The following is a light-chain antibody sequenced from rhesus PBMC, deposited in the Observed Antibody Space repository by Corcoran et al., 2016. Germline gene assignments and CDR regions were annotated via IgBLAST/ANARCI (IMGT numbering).Light chain of an antibody. J-gene: IGKJ1*01. V-gene: IGKV1S15*01. CDR3: QHGFGILPT. CDR1: QGIYNN. CDR2: CAS. Sequence: DIQMTQSPSSLSASVGDTVTITCRASQGIYNNLAWYQQTPGKVPRLLIYCASTLQSGVPSRFSGSGFGTDFTLTISSLQPVDFVTSYCQHGFGILPTFGQGTKVEIK.